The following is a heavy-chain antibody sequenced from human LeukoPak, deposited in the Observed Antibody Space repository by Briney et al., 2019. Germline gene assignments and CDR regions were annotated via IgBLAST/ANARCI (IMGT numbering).Heavy chain of an antibody. Sequence: PGGSLRLSCAASGFTFSSYGMHWVRQAPGKGLEWVAVISYDGSNKYYADSVKGRFTISRDNSKSTLYLQMNSLRAEDTAVYYCLRIYFDYWGQGTLVTVSS. CDR1: GFTFSSYG. V-gene: IGHV3-30*03. J-gene: IGHJ4*02. D-gene: IGHD2-15*01. CDR3: LRIYFDY. CDR2: ISYDGSNK.